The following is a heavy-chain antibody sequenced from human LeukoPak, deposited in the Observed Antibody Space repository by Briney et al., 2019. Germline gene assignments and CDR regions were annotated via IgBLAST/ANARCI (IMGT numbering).Heavy chain of an antibody. CDR1: GFTFSSYS. Sequence: GGSLRLSCAASGFTFSSYSMNWVRQAPGKGLKWVSYISSSSSTIYYADSVKGRFTISRDNAKNSLYLQMNSLRAEDTAVYYCATGYCSGGSCYTDAFDIWGQGTMVTVSS. CDR3: ATGYCSGGSCYTDAFDI. CDR2: ISSSSSTI. V-gene: IGHV3-48*04. J-gene: IGHJ3*02. D-gene: IGHD2-15*01.